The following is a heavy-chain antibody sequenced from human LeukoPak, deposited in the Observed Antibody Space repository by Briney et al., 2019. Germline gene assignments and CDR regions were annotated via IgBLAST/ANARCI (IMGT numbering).Heavy chain of an antibody. J-gene: IGHJ4*02. V-gene: IGHV3-30*02. CDR1: GFTFSSYG. D-gene: IGHD3-22*01. Sequence: GGSLRLSCAASGFTFSSYGMHWVRQAPGKGLEWVAFIRYDGSNKYYADSVKGRFTISRDNSQNTLYLRMNSLGVEDTALYYCAKDSGYYDSSGPDYWGQGTLVTVSS. CDR2: IRYDGSNK. CDR3: AKDSGYYDSSGPDY.